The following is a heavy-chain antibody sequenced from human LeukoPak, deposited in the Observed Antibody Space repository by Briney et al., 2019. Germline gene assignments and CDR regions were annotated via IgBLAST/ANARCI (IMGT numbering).Heavy chain of an antibody. D-gene: IGHD3-22*01. CDR1: GLTFSSYW. Sequence: GGSLRLSCAASGLTFSSYWMSWVRQAPGKGLEWVANIKQDGSEKYYVDSVKGRFTISRDNAKNSLYLQMNSLRAEDTAVYYCARYYYDSSGYYGVYFDYWGQGTLVTVSS. CDR3: ARYYYDSSGYYGVYFDY. V-gene: IGHV3-7*01. CDR2: IKQDGSEK. J-gene: IGHJ4*02.